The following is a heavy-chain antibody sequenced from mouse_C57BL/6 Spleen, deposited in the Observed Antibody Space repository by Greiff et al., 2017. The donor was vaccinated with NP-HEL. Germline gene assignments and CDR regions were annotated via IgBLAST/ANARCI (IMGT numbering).Heavy chain of an antibody. CDR2: IHPNSGST. CDR3: ASESRYYYGSSEDY. Sequence: QVQLKQPGAELVKPGASVKLSCKASGYTFTSYWMHWVKQRPGQGLEWIGMIHPNSGSTNYNEKFKSKATLTVDKSSSTAYMQLSSLTSEDSAVYYCASESRYYYGSSEDYWGQGTTLTVSS. V-gene: IGHV1-64*01. CDR1: GYTFTSYW. D-gene: IGHD1-1*01. J-gene: IGHJ2*01.